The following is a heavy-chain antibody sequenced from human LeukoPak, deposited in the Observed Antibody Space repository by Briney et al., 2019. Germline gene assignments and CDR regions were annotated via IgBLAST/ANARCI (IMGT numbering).Heavy chain of an antibody. Sequence: GGSLRLSCAVSGITLSNYGMSGVRQAPGKGLEWVAGIRGSGGSTNYADSVKGRFTISRDNPKNTLYLQMNSLRAEDTAVYFCAKRGVVIRVILVGFHKEAYYFDSWGQGALVTVSS. CDR3: AKRGVVIRVILVGFHKEAYYFDS. CDR1: GITLSNYG. D-gene: IGHD3-22*01. V-gene: IGHV3-23*01. J-gene: IGHJ4*02. CDR2: IRGSGGST.